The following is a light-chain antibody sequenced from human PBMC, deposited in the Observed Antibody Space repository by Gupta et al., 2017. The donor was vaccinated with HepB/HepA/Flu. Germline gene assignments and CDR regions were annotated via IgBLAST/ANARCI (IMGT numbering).Light chain of an antibody. Sequence: SFELIQPPSVSVSPGQTATITCSGEKLGDKYISWYQQKPGQSHLLVIVRDNRRPSGIPERFSGANSGSTATLTISGTQSMDEGDYYCLAWDSNTGVFGAGTKLTVL. CDR1: KLGDKY. V-gene: IGLV3-1*01. J-gene: IGLJ3*02. CDR3: LAWDSNTGV. CDR2: RDN.